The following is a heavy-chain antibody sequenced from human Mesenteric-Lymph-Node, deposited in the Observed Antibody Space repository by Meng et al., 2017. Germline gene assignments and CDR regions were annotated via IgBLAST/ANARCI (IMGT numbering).Heavy chain of an antibody. CDR1: GSTFSSYA. Sequence: GESLKISCVASGSTFSSYAMSWVRQAPGKGLEWVSAISGSGGSTYYADSVKGRFTISRDNSKNTLYLQMNSLRAEDTAVYYCARDLRVYYDSSGYYPYWGQGTLVTVSS. J-gene: IGHJ4*02. D-gene: IGHD3-22*01. CDR3: ARDLRVYYDSSGYYPY. CDR2: ISGSGGST. V-gene: IGHV3-23*01.